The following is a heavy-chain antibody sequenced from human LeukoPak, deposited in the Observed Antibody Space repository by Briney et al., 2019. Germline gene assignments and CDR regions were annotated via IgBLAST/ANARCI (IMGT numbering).Heavy chain of an antibody. J-gene: IGHJ3*02. V-gene: IGHV3-11*01. CDR2: ISGSGSTI. D-gene: IGHD2-15*01. CDR3: ARVVYCTGGICQIFAFDT. Sequence: GGSLRLSCAASGFTFSDYYMSWIRQTPGKGLEWASYISGSGSTIFYADSVKGRFIISRDNAKNSLYLQLNSLRAEDTAVYYCARVVYCTGGICQIFAFDTWGQGTMVTVSS. CDR1: GFTFSDYY.